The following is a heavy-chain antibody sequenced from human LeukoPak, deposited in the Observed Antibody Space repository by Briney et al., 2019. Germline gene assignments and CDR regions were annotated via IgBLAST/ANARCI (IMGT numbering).Heavy chain of an antibody. CDR1: GFTFSSYS. CDR3: ARDRYDILTGYYRAGYYYYMDV. V-gene: IGHV3-21*01. D-gene: IGHD3-9*01. Sequence: PGGSLRLSCAASGFTFSSYSMNWVRQAPGKGLEWVSSISSSSSYIYYADSVKGRFTISRDNAKNSLYLQMNGLRAEDTAVYYCARDRYDILTGYYRAGYYYYMDVWGKRTTVTVSS. J-gene: IGHJ6*03. CDR2: ISSSSSYI.